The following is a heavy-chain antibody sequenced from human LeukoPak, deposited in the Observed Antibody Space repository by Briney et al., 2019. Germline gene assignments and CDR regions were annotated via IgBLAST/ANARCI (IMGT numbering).Heavy chain of an antibody. CDR2: FSYSGST. D-gene: IGHD3-10*01. CDR1: GFTFSDYY. J-gene: IGHJ4*02. Sequence: GSLRLSCAASGFTFSDYYMSWIRQAPGKGLEWIGSFSYSGSTNYNPSLKSRITISIDTSNNHFSLKLSSVTAADTAVYYCARHYYYGSGKYVPFDYWGQGTLVTVSS. V-gene: IGHV4-39*01. CDR3: ARHYYYGSGKYVPFDY.